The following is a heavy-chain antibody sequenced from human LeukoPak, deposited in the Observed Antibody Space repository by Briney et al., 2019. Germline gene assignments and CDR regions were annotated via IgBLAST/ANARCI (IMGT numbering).Heavy chain of an antibody. CDR2: ISYDGSNK. CDR1: GFTFSSYA. Sequence: GGSLRLSCAASGFTFSSYAMHWVRQAPGKGLERVAVISYDGSNKYYADSVKGRFTISRDNSKNTLYLQMNSLRAEDTAVYYCARDGLRFLEWSEPYYFDYWGQGTLVTVSS. V-gene: IGHV3-30-3*01. D-gene: IGHD3-3*01. J-gene: IGHJ4*02. CDR3: ARDGLRFLEWSEPYYFDY.